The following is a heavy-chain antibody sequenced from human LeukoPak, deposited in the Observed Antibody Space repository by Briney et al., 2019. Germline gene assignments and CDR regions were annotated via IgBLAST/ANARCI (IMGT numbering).Heavy chain of an antibody. CDR2: INHSGST. V-gene: IGHV4-34*01. CDR1: GGSFGGYY. D-gene: IGHD3-22*01. J-gene: IGHJ4*02. CDR3: ARHNGGYYDSSGYYLGRYYFDY. Sequence: SETLSLTCAVYGGSFGGYYWSWIRQPPGKGLEWIGEINHSGSTNYNPSLKSRVTISVDTSKNQFSLKLSSVTAADTAVYYCARHNGGYYDSSGYYLGRYYFDYWGQGTLVTVSS.